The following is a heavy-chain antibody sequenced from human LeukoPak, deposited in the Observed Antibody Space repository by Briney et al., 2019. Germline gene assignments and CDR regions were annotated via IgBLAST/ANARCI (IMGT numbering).Heavy chain of an antibody. CDR3: AKALSRGIAVAGYYFDY. J-gene: IGHJ4*02. Sequence: GGTLRLSCAAPGFTFSSYAMSWVRQAPGKGLEWVSAISGSGGSIYYADSVKGRCTISRDNSKNTLYLQMNSRRAADTAVYYCAKALSRGIAVAGYYFDYWGQGTLVTVSS. CDR1: GFTFSSYA. D-gene: IGHD6-19*01. CDR2: ISGSGGSI. V-gene: IGHV3-23*01.